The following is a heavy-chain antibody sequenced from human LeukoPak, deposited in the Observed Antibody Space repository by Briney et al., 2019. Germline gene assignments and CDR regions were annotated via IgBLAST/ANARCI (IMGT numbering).Heavy chain of an antibody. V-gene: IGHV3-48*01. CDR2: ISSSSSTI. D-gene: IGHD3-16*02. CDR1: GFTFSSYS. CDR3: ARAETDYDYVWGSYRYWGYFDY. Sequence: GGSLRLSCAASGFTFSSYSMNWVRQAPGKGLEWVSYISSSSSTIYYADSVKGRFTISRDNAKNSLYLQMNSLKAEDTAVYYCARAETDYDYVWGSYRYWGYFDYWGQGTLVTVSS. J-gene: IGHJ4*02.